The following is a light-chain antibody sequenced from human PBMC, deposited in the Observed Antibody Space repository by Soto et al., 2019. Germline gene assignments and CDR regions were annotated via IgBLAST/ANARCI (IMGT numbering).Light chain of an antibody. V-gene: IGKV3-20*01. CDR2: VAS. Sequence: EIVLTQSPGTLSLSPGERATLSCRASQSVSSSYLAWYQQKPGQAPRLLIYVASTRATGIPDRFSGSGSGTDFTLTISRLEPEDFAVYYCQQYVSSPITFGQGTRLEIK. CDR3: QQYVSSPIT. J-gene: IGKJ5*01. CDR1: QSVSSSY.